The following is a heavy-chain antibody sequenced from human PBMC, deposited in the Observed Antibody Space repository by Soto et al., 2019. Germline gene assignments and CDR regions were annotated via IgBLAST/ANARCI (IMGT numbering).Heavy chain of an antibody. CDR1: GFTFSNFW. Sequence: GGSLRLSCAASGFTFSNFWMTWVRQAPGKGLEWVANIKEDGTEKYYVDSVKGRFTISRDNAKNSLYLQLKSLRADVTALYYCARVQWRGLSISNDYYYYGMDVWGQGTTVTVSS. CDR2: IKEDGTEK. V-gene: IGHV3-7*01. J-gene: IGHJ6*02. D-gene: IGHD2-8*01. CDR3: ARVQWRGLSISNDYYYYGMDV.